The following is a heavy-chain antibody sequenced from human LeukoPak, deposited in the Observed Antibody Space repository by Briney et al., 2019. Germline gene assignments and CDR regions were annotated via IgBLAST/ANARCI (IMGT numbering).Heavy chain of an antibody. CDR1: GFTFSSYE. Sequence: GGSLRLSCAASGFTFSSYEMNWVRQAPGKGLEWVSSISSSSSYIYYADSVKGRFTISRDNAKNSLYLQMNSLRAEDTAVYYCARDDRGLVEAFDIWGQGTMVTVSS. V-gene: IGHV3-21*01. CDR3: ARDDRGLVEAFDI. D-gene: IGHD1-26*01. J-gene: IGHJ3*02. CDR2: ISSSSSYI.